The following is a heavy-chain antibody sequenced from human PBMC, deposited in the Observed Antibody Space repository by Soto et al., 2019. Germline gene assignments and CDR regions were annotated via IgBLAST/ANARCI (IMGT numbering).Heavy chain of an antibody. J-gene: IGHJ6*02. CDR3: ARARETLYSSSWYYYYYYGMDV. V-gene: IGHV4-31*03. D-gene: IGHD6-13*01. CDR1: GGSISSGGYY. CDR2: IYYSGST. Sequence: SETLSLTCTVSGGSISSGGYYWSWIRQHPGKGLEWIGYIYYSGSTYYNPSLKSRVTISVDTSKNQFSLKLSSVTAADTAVYYCARARETLYSSSWYYYYYYGMDVWGQGSTVTVSS.